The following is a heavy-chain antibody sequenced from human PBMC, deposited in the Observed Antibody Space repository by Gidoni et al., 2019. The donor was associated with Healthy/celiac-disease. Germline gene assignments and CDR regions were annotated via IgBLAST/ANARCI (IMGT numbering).Heavy chain of an antibody. CDR3: ASAHIAAAGTDWFDP. Sequence: QLQLQESGPVLVKPLETLALTCTVSGVSISSSSYYWGWFSQPPGKWLEWIWRIYYSGSTYYNPSLKSRGTISVDTSKNQFSLKLSSVTAADTAVYYCASAHIAAAGTDWFDPWGQGTLVTVSS. CDR2: IYYSGST. V-gene: IGHV4-39*07. J-gene: IGHJ5*02. CDR1: GVSISSSSYY. D-gene: IGHD6-13*01.